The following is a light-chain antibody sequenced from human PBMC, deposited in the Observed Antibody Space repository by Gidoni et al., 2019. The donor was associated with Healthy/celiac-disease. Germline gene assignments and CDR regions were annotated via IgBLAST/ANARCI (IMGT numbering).Light chain of an antibody. CDR2: DAS. CDR1: QSVSSY. CDR3: QQRSNWPPMYT. V-gene: IGKV3-11*01. J-gene: IGKJ2*01. Sequence: EIVLTQSTATLSLSPGERATLSCRASQSVSSYLAWYQQKPGQAPRLLIYDASTRATGIPARFSGSGSGTDFTLPISSLEPEDFAVYYCQQRSNWPPMYTFGQXTKLEIK.